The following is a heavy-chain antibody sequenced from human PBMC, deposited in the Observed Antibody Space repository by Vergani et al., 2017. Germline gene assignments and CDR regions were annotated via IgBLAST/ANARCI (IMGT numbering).Heavy chain of an antibody. CDR2: ISWNSGSI. Sequence: EVQLLESGGGLVQPGGSLRLSCAASGFTFDDYAMHLVRQAPGKGLEWVSGISWNSGSIGYADSVKGRFTISRDNAKNSLYLQMNSLRAEDTALYYWARDVFIGTAGYYYMDVWGKGTTVTVSS. CDR1: GFTFDDYA. D-gene: IGHD1-1*01. CDR3: ARDVFIGTAGYYYMDV. V-gene: IGHV3-9*01. J-gene: IGHJ6*03.